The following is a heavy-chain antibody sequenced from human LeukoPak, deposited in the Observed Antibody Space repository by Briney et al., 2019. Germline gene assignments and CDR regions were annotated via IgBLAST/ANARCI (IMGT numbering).Heavy chain of an antibody. CDR3: ARGAIVVIPAAAHFDY. CDR2: INPNSGGT. V-gene: IGHV1-2*02. J-gene: IGHJ4*02. D-gene: IGHD2-2*01. Sequence: ASVKLSRTASGYTFTGYYMHWVRRAPGQGLEWMGWINPNSGGTNYAQNFQGRVTMTRDTSISTAYMELSRLRSDDTAVYYCARGAIVVIPAAAHFDYWGQGPVYTVSS. CDR1: GYTFTGYY.